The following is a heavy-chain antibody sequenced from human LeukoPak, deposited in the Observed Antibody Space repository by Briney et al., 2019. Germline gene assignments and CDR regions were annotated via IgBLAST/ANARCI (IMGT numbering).Heavy chain of an antibody. Sequence: GRSLRLSCAASGFTFSSYGMHWVRQAPGKGLEWVAVISYDGSNKYYADSVKGRFTISRDNSKNTLYLQMNSLRAEDTAVYYCAKDEGDDSSGYYLDCWGQGTLVTVSS. J-gene: IGHJ4*02. CDR3: AKDEGDDSSGYYLDC. V-gene: IGHV3-30*18. CDR1: GFTFSSYG. D-gene: IGHD3-22*01. CDR2: ISYDGSNK.